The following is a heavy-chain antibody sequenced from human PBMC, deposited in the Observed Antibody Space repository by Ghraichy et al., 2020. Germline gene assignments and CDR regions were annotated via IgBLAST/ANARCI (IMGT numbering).Heavy chain of an antibody. V-gene: IGHV1-3*01. J-gene: IGHJ4*02. CDR2: INAGNGNT. Sequence: ASVKVSCKASGYTFTSYAMHWVRQAPGQRLEWMGWINAGNGNTKYSQKFQGRVTITRDTSASTAYMELSSLRSEDTAVYYCARVWLHYYDSSGYVGCDYWGQGTLVTVSS. CDR3: ARVWLHYYDSSGYVGCDY. CDR1: GYTFTSYA. D-gene: IGHD3-22*01.